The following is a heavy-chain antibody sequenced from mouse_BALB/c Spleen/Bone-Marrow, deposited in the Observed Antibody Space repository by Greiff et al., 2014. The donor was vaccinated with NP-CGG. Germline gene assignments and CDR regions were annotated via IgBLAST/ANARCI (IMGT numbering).Heavy chain of an antibody. D-gene: IGHD3-2*02. CDR3: IRSGGTGFAY. CDR1: GYTFTSYY. V-gene: IGHV1-53*01. J-gene: IGHJ3*01. Sequence: QVHVKQSGTELVKPGASVKLSCKASGYTFTSYYVFWVKQRPGQGLEWIGEINPSNGGTVFNEKFKSKVTLTVDKSSSTAYIQLSGLTAEDSAVYYCIRSGGTGFAYWGQGTLVTVS. CDR2: INPSNGGT.